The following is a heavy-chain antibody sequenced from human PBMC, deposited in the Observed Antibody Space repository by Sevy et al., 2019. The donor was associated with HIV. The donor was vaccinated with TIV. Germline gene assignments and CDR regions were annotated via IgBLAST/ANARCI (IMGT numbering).Heavy chain of an antibody. Sequence: GESLKISCKGSGYSFTSYWIGWVRQMPGKGLEWMGIIYPGDSDTRYSRSFQGQVTISADKSISTAYLQWSSLKASDTAMYYCARNYYDSSGYYPEYFQHWGQGTLVTVSS. CDR2: IYPGDSDT. J-gene: IGHJ1*01. V-gene: IGHV5-51*01. CDR3: ARNYYDSSGYYPEYFQH. CDR1: GYSFTSYW. D-gene: IGHD3-22*01.